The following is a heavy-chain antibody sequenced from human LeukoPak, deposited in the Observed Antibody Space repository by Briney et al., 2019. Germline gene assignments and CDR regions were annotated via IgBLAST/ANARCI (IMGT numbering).Heavy chain of an antibody. Sequence: SGTLSLTCAVSGGSISSSNWWSWVRQPPGKGLEWIGEIYHSGSTNYNPSLKSRVTISVDKSKNQFSLKLSSVTAADTAVYYCARVRVLWKMDDAFDIWGQGTMVTVAS. D-gene: IGHD2/OR15-2a*01. J-gene: IGHJ3*02. V-gene: IGHV4-4*02. CDR1: GGSISSSNW. CDR3: ARVRVLWKMDDAFDI. CDR2: IYHSGST.